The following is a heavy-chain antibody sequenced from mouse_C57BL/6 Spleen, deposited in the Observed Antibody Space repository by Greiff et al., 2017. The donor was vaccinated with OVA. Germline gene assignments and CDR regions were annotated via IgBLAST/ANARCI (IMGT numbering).Heavy chain of an antibody. V-gene: IGHV14-4*01. CDR1: GFNIKDDC. Sequence: EVQLQQSGAELVRPGASVKLSCTASGFNIKDDCMHWVKQRPEQGLEWIGWIDPENGDTEYASKFQGKATITADTSSNTAYLQLSSLTSEDTAVYYCTTPFITTVVDYFDYWGQGTTLTVSS. CDR2: IDPENGDT. CDR3: TTPFITTVVDYFDY. J-gene: IGHJ2*01. D-gene: IGHD1-1*01.